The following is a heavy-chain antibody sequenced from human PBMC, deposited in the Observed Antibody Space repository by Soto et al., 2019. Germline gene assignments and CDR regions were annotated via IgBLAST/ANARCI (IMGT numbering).Heavy chain of an antibody. J-gene: IGHJ3*02. CDR2: IKSKTDGGTT. V-gene: IGHV3-15*01. Sequence: GGSLRLSCAASGFTFSNAWMSWVRQAPGKGLEWVGRIKSKTDGGTTDYAAPVKGRFTISRDDSKNTLYLQMNSLKTEDTAVYYCTTKYYDFWSGYPTTMNDAFDIWGQGTMVTVSS. D-gene: IGHD3-3*01. CDR1: GFTFSNAW. CDR3: TTKYYDFWSGYPTTMNDAFDI.